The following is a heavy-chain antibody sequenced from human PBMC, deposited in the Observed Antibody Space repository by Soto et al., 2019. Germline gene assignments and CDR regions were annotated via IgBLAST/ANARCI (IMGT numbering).Heavy chain of an antibody. J-gene: IGHJ4*02. D-gene: IGHD3-10*01. CDR1: GFTFSSYG. V-gene: IGHV3-30*18. CDR3: AKVGTGLYYFDY. Sequence: QVQLVESGGGVVQPGRSLRLSCAASGFTFSSYGMHWVRQAPGKGLEWVAVISYDGSNKYYADSVKGRFTISRDNSKNTLYLQMNSLRAEDTAVYYCAKVGTGLYYFDYLGQGTLVTVSS. CDR2: ISYDGSNK.